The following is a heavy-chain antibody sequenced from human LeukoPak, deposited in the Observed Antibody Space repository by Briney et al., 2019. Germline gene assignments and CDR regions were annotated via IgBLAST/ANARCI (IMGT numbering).Heavy chain of an antibody. D-gene: IGHD6-13*01. Sequence: GGSLRLSCAASGFTVSSNYMSWVRQAPGKGLEWVSAISGSGGSTYYADSVKGRFTISRDNSKNTLYLQMNSLRAEDTAVYYCAKWSSSWYGYFDYWGQGTLVTVSS. CDR1: GFTVSSNY. CDR3: AKWSSSWYGYFDY. CDR2: ISGSGGST. J-gene: IGHJ4*02. V-gene: IGHV3-23*01.